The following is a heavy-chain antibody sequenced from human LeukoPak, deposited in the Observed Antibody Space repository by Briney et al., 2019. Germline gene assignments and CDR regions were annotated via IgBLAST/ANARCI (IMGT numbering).Heavy chain of an antibody. CDR3: ARGHSSSSREFDY. D-gene: IGHD6-6*01. CDR2: IIPIFGTA. J-gene: IGHJ4*02. CDR1: GGTFSSYA. Sequence: SVTVSCKASGGTFSSYAISWVRQAPGQGLEWMGGIIPIFGTANYAQKFQGRVTITTDESTSTAYMELSSMRSEDTAVYYCARGHSSSSREFDYWGQGTLVTVSS. V-gene: IGHV1-69*05.